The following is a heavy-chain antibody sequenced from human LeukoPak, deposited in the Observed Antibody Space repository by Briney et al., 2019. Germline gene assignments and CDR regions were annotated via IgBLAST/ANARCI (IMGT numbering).Heavy chain of an antibody. J-gene: IGHJ4*02. CDR2: ISSSSYI. Sequence: NPGGSLRLSCTACGFTFSSYSMNWVRQAPGKGLEWVSSISSSSYIYYADSVKGRFTISRDNAKNSLYLQMNSLRAEDTAVYYCARDPVQLWPEKGFDYWGQGTLVTVSS. V-gene: IGHV3-21*01. CDR3: ARDPVQLWPEKGFDY. D-gene: IGHD5-18*01. CDR1: GFTFSSYS.